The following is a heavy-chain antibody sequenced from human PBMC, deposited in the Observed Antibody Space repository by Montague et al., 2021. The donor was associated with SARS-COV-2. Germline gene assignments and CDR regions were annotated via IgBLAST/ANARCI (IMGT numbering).Heavy chain of an antibody. Sequence: PALVKPTQTLTLTCTFSGFSLSTSGMCVSWIRQPPGKALEWLALIDWDDDKYYSTSLKTRLTISKDTSKNQVVLTMTNMDPVDTATYYCARINYGAGSSPLDYWGQGTLVTVSS. J-gene: IGHJ4*02. CDR1: GFSLSTSGMC. CDR3: ARINYGAGSSPLDY. D-gene: IGHD3-10*01. V-gene: IGHV2-70*01. CDR2: IDWDDDK.